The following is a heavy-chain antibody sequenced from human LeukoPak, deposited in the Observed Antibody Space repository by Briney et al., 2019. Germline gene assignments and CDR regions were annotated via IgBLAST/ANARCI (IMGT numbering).Heavy chain of an antibody. CDR3: ALTTIGVVYYFDY. V-gene: IGHV3-30*04. J-gene: IGHJ4*02. Sequence: GGSLRLSCAASGFTFSDYAMHWVRQAPGKGLEWVALISYDGTNKYYAESVRGRFTISRDNSQNTLYLYMNSLTGAYTSVYYCALTTIGVVYYFDYWGQGTLVTVSS. D-gene: IGHD1/OR15-1a*01. CDR1: GFTFSDYA. CDR2: ISYDGTNK.